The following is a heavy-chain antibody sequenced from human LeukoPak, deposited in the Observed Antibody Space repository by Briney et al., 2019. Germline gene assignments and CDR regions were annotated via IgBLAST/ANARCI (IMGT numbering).Heavy chain of an antibody. CDR1: GYSISSAYY. V-gene: IGHV4-38-2*02. CDR3: ARGNMVRGDVFDY. Sequence: SETLSLTCTVSGYSISSAYYWGWIRQPPGKGLEWIGSIYYSGSTYYNPSLKSRVTISVDTSKNQFSLKLSSVTAADTAVYYCARGNMVRGDVFDYWGQGTLVTVSS. J-gene: IGHJ4*02. D-gene: IGHD3-10*01. CDR2: IYYSGST.